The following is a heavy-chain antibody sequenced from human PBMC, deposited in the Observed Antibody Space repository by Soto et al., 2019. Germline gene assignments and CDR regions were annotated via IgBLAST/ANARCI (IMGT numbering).Heavy chain of an antibody. D-gene: IGHD6-19*01. CDR1: GFTFSSYS. CDR3: ARDQVPRQWLVKGAFDI. V-gene: IGHV3-21*01. Sequence: EVQLVESGGGLVKPGGSLRLSCAASGFTFSSYSMNWVRQAPGKGLEWVSSISSSSSYIYYADSVKGRFTISRDNAKNSLYLQMNSLRAEDTAVYYCARDQVPRQWLVKGAFDIWGQGTMVTVSS. CDR2: ISSSSSYI. J-gene: IGHJ3*02.